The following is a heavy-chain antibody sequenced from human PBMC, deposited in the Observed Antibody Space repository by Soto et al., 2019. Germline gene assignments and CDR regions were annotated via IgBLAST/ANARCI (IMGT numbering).Heavy chain of an antibody. CDR2: INSNGGST. CDR3: ARRGYSGYEIDY. Sequence: GGSLRLSCAASGFTFSSYAMHWVRQAPGKGLEYVSDINSNGGSTYYANSVKGRFTISRDNSKNTLYLQMGSLRAEDMAVYYCARRGYSGYEIDYWGQGTLVTVSS. D-gene: IGHD5-12*01. J-gene: IGHJ4*02. V-gene: IGHV3-64*01. CDR1: GFTFSSYA.